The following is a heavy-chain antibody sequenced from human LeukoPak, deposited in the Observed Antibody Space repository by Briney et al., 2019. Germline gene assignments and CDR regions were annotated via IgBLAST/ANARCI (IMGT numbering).Heavy chain of an antibody. CDR2: ISSSGSTI. Sequence: GGSLRLSCAASGFTFSSYEMNWVRQAPGKGLEWVSYISSSGSTIYYADAVKGRVTISRDNAKNSLYLQMNTLRAEDTAVYYCARGQVDYDLWSGYYQPPVDWGQGTLVTVSS. V-gene: IGHV3-48*03. D-gene: IGHD3-3*01. J-gene: IGHJ4*02. CDR1: GFTFSSYE. CDR3: ARGQVDYDLWSGYYQPPVD.